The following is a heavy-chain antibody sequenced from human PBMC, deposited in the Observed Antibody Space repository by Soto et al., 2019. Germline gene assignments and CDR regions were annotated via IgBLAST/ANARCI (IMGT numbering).Heavy chain of an antibody. D-gene: IGHD5-18*01. CDR2: INHSGST. J-gene: IGHJ4*02. CDR1: GGSFSGHY. V-gene: IGHV4-34*01. Sequence: SETLSLTCAVYGGSFSGHYWSWIRQPPGKGLEWIGEINHSGSTNYNPSLKSRVTISVDTSKNQFSLKLSSVTAADTAVYYCARADTAMVIWYWGQGTLVTVSS. CDR3: ARADTAMVIWY.